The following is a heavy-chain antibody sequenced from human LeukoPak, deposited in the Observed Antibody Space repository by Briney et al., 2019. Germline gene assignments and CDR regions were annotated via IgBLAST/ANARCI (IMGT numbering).Heavy chain of an antibody. CDR1: GDSISTHW. D-gene: IGHD6-19*01. Sequence: PSGTLSLTCDVSGDSISTHWWSWVRRPPGKGLEWIGEIYHSGTTNSNPSLKSRVTMSVDKTKNQFSLSLSSVTAADTAVYYCARHIGIAGLRGFDYWGQGTLVTVSS. CDR2: IYHSGTT. CDR3: ARHIGIAGLRGFDY. V-gene: IGHV4-4*02. J-gene: IGHJ4*02.